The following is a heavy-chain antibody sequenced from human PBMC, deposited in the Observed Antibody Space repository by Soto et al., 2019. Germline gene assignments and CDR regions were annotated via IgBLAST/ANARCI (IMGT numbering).Heavy chain of an antibody. CDR1: GGTFSSYA. J-gene: IGHJ5*02. CDR2: IIPIFGTA. D-gene: IGHD2-2*01. V-gene: IGHV1-69*01. Sequence: QVQLVQSGAEVKKPGSSVKVSCTASGGTFSSYAISWVRQAPGQGLEWMGGIIPIFGTANYAQKFQGRVTITADESTSTAYMELSSLRSEDTAVYYCARGGDIVVVPAATNNWFDPWGQGTLVTVSS. CDR3: ARGGDIVVVPAATNNWFDP.